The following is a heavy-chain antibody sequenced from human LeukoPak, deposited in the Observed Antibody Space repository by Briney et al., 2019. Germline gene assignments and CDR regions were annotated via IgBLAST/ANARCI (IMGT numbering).Heavy chain of an antibody. CDR2: IYYSGST. CDR3: ARAPGYCSSTSCYTRSGNNWFDP. D-gene: IGHD2-2*02. CDR1: GGSISSGGYY. V-gene: IGHV4-31*03. J-gene: IGHJ5*02. Sequence: SETLSLTCTVSGGSISSGGYYWSWIRQHPGKGLEWIGYIYYSGSTYYNPSLKSRVTISVDTSKNQFSLKLSFVTAADTAVYYCARAPGYCSSTSCYTRSGNNWFDPWGQGTLVTVSS.